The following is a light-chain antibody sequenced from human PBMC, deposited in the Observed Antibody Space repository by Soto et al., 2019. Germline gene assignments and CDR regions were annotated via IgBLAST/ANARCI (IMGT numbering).Light chain of an antibody. J-gene: IGLJ1*01. CDR1: SSDVGGYNY. Sequence: QSALTQPRSVSGSPGQSVTISWTGTSSDVGGYNYVSWYQQHPGKAPKLMIYDVTKRPSGVPDRFSGSKSGNTASLTISGLQAEDEADYYCCSYAGSVLYVFGTGTKVTVL. CDR2: DVT. V-gene: IGLV2-11*01. CDR3: CSYAGSVLYV.